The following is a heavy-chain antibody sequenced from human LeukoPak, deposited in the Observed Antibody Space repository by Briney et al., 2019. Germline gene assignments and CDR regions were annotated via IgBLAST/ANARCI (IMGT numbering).Heavy chain of an antibody. Sequence: PGGSLRLSCEASGVTFSNYWMSWVRQAPGMGPEWLANIKQDETEKFYMASVRGRFIISRDNAKSSLYLQMNSLRVEDTAVYYCARDCGGGAPCFDSWGQGTLVTVSS. CDR2: IKQDETEK. CDR3: ARDCGGGAPCFDS. D-gene: IGHD3-16*01. V-gene: IGHV3-7*03. CDR1: GVTFSNYW. J-gene: IGHJ4*02.